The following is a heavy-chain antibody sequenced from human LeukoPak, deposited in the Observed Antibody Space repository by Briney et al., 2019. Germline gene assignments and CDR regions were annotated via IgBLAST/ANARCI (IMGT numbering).Heavy chain of an antibody. CDR1: GDSISSYY. V-gene: IGHV4-59*01. D-gene: IGHD4-11*01. CDR3: ARVVYSHYWPEGMDV. CDR2: IYNSETT. J-gene: IGHJ6*02. Sequence: SETLSLTCTVSGDSISSYYWSWIRQPPGKGLEWIGYIYNSETTNYNPSLESRVTISEDTSKNQFSLMLTSVTAADTAVYYCARVVYSHYWPEGMDVWGQGTTVTVSS.